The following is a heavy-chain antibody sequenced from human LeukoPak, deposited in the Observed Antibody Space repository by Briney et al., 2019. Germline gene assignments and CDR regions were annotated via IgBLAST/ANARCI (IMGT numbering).Heavy chain of an antibody. CDR1: GGSISSGSYY. Sequence: SETLSLTCTVSGGSISSGSYYWSWIRQPAGKGLEWIGRIYTSGSTNYNPSLKSRVTISVDTSKNQFSLKLSSVTAADTAVYYCARVDSIVVVVAAPATGDFDYWGQGTLVTVSS. V-gene: IGHV4-61*02. J-gene: IGHJ4*02. D-gene: IGHD2-15*01. CDR3: ARVDSIVVVVAAPATGDFDY. CDR2: IYTSGST.